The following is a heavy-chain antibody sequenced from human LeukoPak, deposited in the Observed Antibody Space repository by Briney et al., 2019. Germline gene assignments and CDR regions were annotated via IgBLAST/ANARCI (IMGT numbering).Heavy chain of an antibody. J-gene: IGHJ5*02. CDR1: SDSISSTSGTYF. Sequence: PSETLSLTCSVSSDSISSTSGTYFWGWIRQPAGKGLEWIGRINTSGSTNYNPSLKSRVTMSVDTSKNQFPLKVTSVTAADTAVYYCARYRLGWFDPWGQGTLVTVSS. V-gene: IGHV4-61*02. CDR2: INTSGST. CDR3: ARYRLGWFDP. D-gene: IGHD1-1*01.